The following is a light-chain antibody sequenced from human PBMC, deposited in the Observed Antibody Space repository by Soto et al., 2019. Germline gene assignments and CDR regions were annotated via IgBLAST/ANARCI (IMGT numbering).Light chain of an antibody. V-gene: IGKV2-30*01. CDR3: RQGTGIT. CDR2: KVS. Sequence: DVVMTQSPLSLPVTLGQPASISCRSSQSLVYSDGNTYLNWFQQRPGQSPRRLSYKVSNRDSGVPDRFSGSGSGTDFTLKISRVEAGDFGVYYRRQGTGITFGGGTQVESK. CDR1: QSLVYSDGNTY. J-gene: IGKJ4*01.